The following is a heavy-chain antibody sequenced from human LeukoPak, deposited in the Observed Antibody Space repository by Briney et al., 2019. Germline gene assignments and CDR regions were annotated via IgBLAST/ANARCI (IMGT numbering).Heavy chain of an antibody. D-gene: IGHD3-3*01. Sequence: PGGSLRLSCAASGFTFSSYAMSWVRQAPGKGLEWVSAISGSGGSTYYADSVKGRFTISRDNSKNTLYLQMNSLRAEDTAVYYCAKDLCGERFLEWLSRPYGMDVWGQGTTVTVSS. V-gene: IGHV3-23*01. CDR3: AKDLCGERFLEWLSRPYGMDV. J-gene: IGHJ6*02. CDR1: GFTFSSYA. CDR2: ISGSGGST.